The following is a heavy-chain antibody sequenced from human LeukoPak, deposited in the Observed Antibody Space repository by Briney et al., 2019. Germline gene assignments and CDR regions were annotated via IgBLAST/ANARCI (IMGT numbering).Heavy chain of an antibody. CDR2: IKQDGSEK. D-gene: IGHD4-11*01. Sequence: PGGSLRLSCAASGFTFSSYWMSWVRQAPGKGLEWVANIKQDGSEKYYVDSVKGRFTISRDNAKNSLYLQMNRLRSEDTAVYYCARDRNGGYYYYYMDVWGKGTTVTVSS. CDR3: ARDRNGGYYYYYMDV. J-gene: IGHJ6*03. V-gene: IGHV3-7*01. CDR1: GFTFSSYW.